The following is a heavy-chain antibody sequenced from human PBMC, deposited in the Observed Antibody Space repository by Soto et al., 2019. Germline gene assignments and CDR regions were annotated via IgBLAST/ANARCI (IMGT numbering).Heavy chain of an antibody. V-gene: IGHV3-30-3*01. J-gene: IGHJ5*02. D-gene: IGHD3-22*01. CDR2: ISYDGSNK. CDR3: AREYYYYDSSGYSGWFDP. CDR1: GFTFSSYA. Sequence: SLRLSCAASGFTFSSYAMHWVRQAPGKGLEWVAVISYDGSNKYYADSVKGRFTISRDNSKNTLYLQMNSLRAEDTAVYYCAREYYYYDSSGYSGWFDPWGQGTLVTVSS.